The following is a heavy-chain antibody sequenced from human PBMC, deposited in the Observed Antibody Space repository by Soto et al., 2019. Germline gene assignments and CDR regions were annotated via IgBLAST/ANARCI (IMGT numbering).Heavy chain of an antibody. CDR3: ARGITGTTSWFDH. Sequence: ETLSLTCAVYGGSFCGYYWSWIRQPPGKGLEWIGEINHSGSTNYNPSLKSRVTISVDTSKNQFSLKLSSVTAADTAVYYCARGITGTTSWFDHWGQGTLVTVSS. J-gene: IGHJ5*02. V-gene: IGHV4-34*01. D-gene: IGHD1-20*01. CDR1: GGSFCGYY. CDR2: INHSGST.